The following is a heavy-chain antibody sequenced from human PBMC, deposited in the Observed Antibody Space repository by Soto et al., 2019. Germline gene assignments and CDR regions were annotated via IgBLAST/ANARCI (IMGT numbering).Heavy chain of an antibody. CDR2: IYYSGST. CDR1: GGSISSGDYY. V-gene: IGHV4-30-4*01. D-gene: IGHD3-22*01. Sequence: SETLSLTCTVCGGSISSGDYYWSWIRQPPGKGLEWIGYIYYSGSTYYNPSLKSRVTISVDTSKNQFSLKLSSVTAADTAVYYCGGRLRYYDSSGQLIPHYWGQGTLVTVSS. J-gene: IGHJ4*02. CDR3: GGRLRYYDSSGQLIPHY.